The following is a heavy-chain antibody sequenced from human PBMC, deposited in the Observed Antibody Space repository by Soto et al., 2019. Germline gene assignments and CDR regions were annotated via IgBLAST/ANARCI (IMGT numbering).Heavy chain of an antibody. Sequence: EVQLVESGGVLVKPGGSLRLSCAASGFSLTDYSMNWIRQAPGKVLEWVAFISSSSSFIHYAESMKGRFTISRDNAKNSLYLQMNGLSAEDTAVYYCAGRAEDGRDNWGQGTLVTVSS. CDR3: AGRAEDGRDN. V-gene: IGHV3-21*01. CDR2: ISSSSSFI. CDR1: GFSLTDYS. J-gene: IGHJ4*02. D-gene: IGHD1-26*01.